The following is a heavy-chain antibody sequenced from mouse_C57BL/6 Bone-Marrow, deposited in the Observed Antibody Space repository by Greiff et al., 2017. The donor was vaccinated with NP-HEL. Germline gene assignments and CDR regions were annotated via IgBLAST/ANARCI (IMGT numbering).Heavy chain of an antibody. CDR3: ARQGETGTWFAY. CDR2: ISNGGGST. CDR1: GFTFSDYY. J-gene: IGHJ3*01. D-gene: IGHD4-1*01. Sequence: EVKLVESGGGLVQPGGSLKLSCAASGFTFSDYYMYWVRQTPEKRLEWVAYISNGGGSTYYPDTVKGRFTISRDNAKNTLYLQMSRLKSEDTAMYYCARQGETGTWFAYWGQGTLVTVSA. V-gene: IGHV5-12*01.